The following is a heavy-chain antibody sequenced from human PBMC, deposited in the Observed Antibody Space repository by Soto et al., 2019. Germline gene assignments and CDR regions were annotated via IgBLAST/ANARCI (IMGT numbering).Heavy chain of an antibody. CDR2: IDWDDDK. CDR3: AGIEYSAPYYCGRDV. D-gene: IGHD2-21*01. Sequence: SGPTLVNPTHTLTLTCTFSGFSLSTSGMCVSWIRQPPGKALDWLALIDWDDDKYYSASLRTRLTISKDTSKNQVVLTMTNMDHVDTATYYCAGIEYSAPYYCGRDVWGQGTTVTVSS. V-gene: IGHV2-70*01. J-gene: IGHJ6*02. CDR1: GFSLSTSGMC.